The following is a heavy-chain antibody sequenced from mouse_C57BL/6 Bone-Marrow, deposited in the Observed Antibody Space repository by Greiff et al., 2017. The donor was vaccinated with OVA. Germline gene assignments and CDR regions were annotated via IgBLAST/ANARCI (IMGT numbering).Heavy chain of an antibody. J-gene: IGHJ4*01. V-gene: IGHV5-12*01. CDR2: ISNGGGST. D-gene: IGHD1-1*01. Sequence: EVMLVESGGGLVQPGGSLKLSCAASGFTFSDYYMYWVRQTPEKRLEWVAYISNGGGSTYYPDNVKGRFTISRDNAKNTLYLQMSRLKSEDTAMYYCARHNYCGSSHYAMDYWGQGTSVTVSS. CDR1: GFTFSDYY. CDR3: ARHNYCGSSHYAMDY.